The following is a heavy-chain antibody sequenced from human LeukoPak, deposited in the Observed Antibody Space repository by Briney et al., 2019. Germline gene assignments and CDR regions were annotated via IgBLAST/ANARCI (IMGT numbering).Heavy chain of an antibody. CDR3: ARDLSTGESFSTLFDY. D-gene: IGHD7-27*01. Sequence: ASVKVSCKASGYTFTSYYMHWVRQAPGQGLEWMGIINPSGGSTSYAQKFQGRVTMTRDTSTSTVYMELSSLRSEDTAVYYCARDLSTGESFSTLFDYWGQGTLVTVSS. CDR2: INPSGGST. J-gene: IGHJ4*02. CDR1: GYTFTSYY. V-gene: IGHV1-46*01.